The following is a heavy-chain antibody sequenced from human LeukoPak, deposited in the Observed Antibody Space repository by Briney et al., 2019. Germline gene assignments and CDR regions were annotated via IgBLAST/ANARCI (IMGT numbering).Heavy chain of an antibody. J-gene: IGHJ4*02. CDR1: GFTFDDYA. V-gene: IGHV3-9*03. D-gene: IGHD6-13*01. CDR2: VSWNSANI. Sequence: QPGRSLRLSCAASGFTFDDYAMHWVRQAPGKGLEWVLGVSWNSANIAYADSVKGRFTISRDNAKNSLYLQMNSLRAEDMAFYYCAKGTSGYSSTWLDSWGQGALVTVSS. CDR3: AKGTSGYSSTWLDS.